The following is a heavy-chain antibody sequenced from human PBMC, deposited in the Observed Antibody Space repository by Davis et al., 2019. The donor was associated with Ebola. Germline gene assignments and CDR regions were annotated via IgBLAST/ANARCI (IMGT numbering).Heavy chain of an antibody. CDR1: GGSFSGYY. CDR2: INHSGST. J-gene: IGHJ4*02. Sequence: SETLSLTCAVYGGSFSGYYWSWIRQPPGKGLEWIGEINHSGSTNYNPSLKSRVTISVDTSKNQFSLKLSSVTAADTAVYYCARGRRYSGSYLDYWGQGTLVTVSS. D-gene: IGHD1-26*01. V-gene: IGHV4-34*01. CDR3: ARGRRYSGSYLDY.